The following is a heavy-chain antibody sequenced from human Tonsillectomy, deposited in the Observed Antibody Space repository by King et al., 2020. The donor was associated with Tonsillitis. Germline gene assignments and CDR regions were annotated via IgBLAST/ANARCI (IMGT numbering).Heavy chain of an antibody. Sequence: QLVQSGAEVKRPGASVMVSCTASGYSFTSYALHWVRQAPGQRHEWKGWINAGNVNTKYSQRLQGRVTITSDTSASTGYMEVSSLRSEDTAVYYCLSLIRATPYWGQGTLVTVSS. V-gene: IGHV1-3*01. CDR1: GYSFTSYA. J-gene: IGHJ4*02. CDR3: LSLIRATPY. CDR2: INAGNVNT. D-gene: IGHD3-10*01.